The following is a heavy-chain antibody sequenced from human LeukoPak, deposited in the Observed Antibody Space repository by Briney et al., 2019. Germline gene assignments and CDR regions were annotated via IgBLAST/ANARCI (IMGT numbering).Heavy chain of an antibody. J-gene: IGHJ5*02. V-gene: IGHV1-24*01. CDR1: GYTLTELS. CDR2: FDPEDGET. CDR3: ATQAGEDNWFDP. D-gene: IGHD3-10*01. Sequence: ASVKVSCKVSGYTLTELSMHWVQQAPGKGLEWMGGFDPEDGETIYAQKFQGRVTMTEDTSTDTAYMELSSLRSEDTAVYYCATQAGEDNWFDPWGQGTLVTVSS.